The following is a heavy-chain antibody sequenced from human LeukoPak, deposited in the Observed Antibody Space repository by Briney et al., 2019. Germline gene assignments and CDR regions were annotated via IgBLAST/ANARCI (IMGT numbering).Heavy chain of an antibody. V-gene: IGHV4-39*01. Sequence: SETLSPTCTVSGGSISSSSYYWGWIRQPPGQGLEWIGSIYYSGSTYYNPSLKSRVTISVDTSKNQFSLKLSSVTAADPAVYYCASTYYDFWSGRRNWFDPWGQGTLVTVSS. J-gene: IGHJ5*02. CDR1: GGSISSSSYY. D-gene: IGHD3-3*01. CDR2: IYYSGST. CDR3: ASTYYDFWSGRRNWFDP.